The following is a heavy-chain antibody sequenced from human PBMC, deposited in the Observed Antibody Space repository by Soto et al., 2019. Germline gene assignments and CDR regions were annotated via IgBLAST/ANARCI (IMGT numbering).Heavy chain of an antibody. D-gene: IGHD3-10*01. V-gene: IGHV1-69*01. Sequence: QVQLVQSGAEAKKPGSSVKVSCKASGGIFSTYAISWLRQAPGQGLEWMGGIIPIFGTPNYVQRFQGRVTITADESTSTAYMELSRLRFEDTAVYYCARDRDDYGSGNYYNRIDFWGQGTLVTVSS. CDR3: ARDRDDYGSGNYYNRIDF. CDR2: IIPIFGTP. CDR1: GGIFSTYA. J-gene: IGHJ4*02.